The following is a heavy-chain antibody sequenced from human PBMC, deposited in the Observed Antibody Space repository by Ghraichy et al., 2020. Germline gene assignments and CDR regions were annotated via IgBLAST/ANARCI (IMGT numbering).Heavy chain of an antibody. CDR2: IYYSGST. D-gene: IGHD6-19*01. CDR1: GGSISSSSYY. J-gene: IGHJ4*02. CDR3: ARLSRWLVHIFFDY. Sequence: SQTLSLTCTVSGGSISSSSYYWGWIRQPPGKGLEWIGSIYYSGSTYYNPSLKSRVTISVDTSKNQFSLKLSSVTAADTAVYYCARLSRWLVHIFFDYWGQGTLVTVSS. V-gene: IGHV4-39*01.